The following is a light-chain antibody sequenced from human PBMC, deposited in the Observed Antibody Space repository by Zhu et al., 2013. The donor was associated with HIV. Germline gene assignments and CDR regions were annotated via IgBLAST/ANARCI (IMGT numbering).Light chain of an antibody. J-gene: IGKJ5*01. Sequence: DIQMTQSPSSLSASVGERVTMTCRASEDIGNSVAWYRRKPGHVPELLIYAASTLRSGVSSRFSGSGSGTHFTLSVSSLQPEDVAIYYCQKYDNAPLTFGQGTRLEIK. CDR1: EDIGNS. CDR3: QKYDNAPLT. CDR2: AAS. V-gene: IGKV1-27*01.